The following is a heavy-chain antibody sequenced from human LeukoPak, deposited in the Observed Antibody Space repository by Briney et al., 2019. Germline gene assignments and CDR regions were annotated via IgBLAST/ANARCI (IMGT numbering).Heavy chain of an antibody. CDR3: ARAVGLRWEDYAFDI. D-gene: IGHD4-23*01. CDR1: GYTFTSYD. Sequence: ASVKVSCKASGYTFTSYDINWVRQATGQGLEWMGWMNPNSGNTGYAQKFQGRVTMTRNTSISTAYMELSSLRSGDTAVYYCARAVGLRWEDYAFDIWGQGTMVAVSS. V-gene: IGHV1-8*01. CDR2: MNPNSGNT. J-gene: IGHJ3*02.